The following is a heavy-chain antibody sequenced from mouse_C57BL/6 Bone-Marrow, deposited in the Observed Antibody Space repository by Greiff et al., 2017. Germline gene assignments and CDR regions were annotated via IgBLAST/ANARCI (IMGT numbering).Heavy chain of an antibody. D-gene: IGHD2-4*01. CDR1: GFTFSSYA. V-gene: IGHV5-4*01. J-gene: IGHJ3*01. CDR3: ARGGIRAWFAY. CDR2: ISDGGSYT. Sequence: EVQLVESGGGLVKPGGSLKLSCAASGFTFSSYAMSWVRQTPEKRLEWVATISDGGSYTYYPDNVKGRFTISRDHAKNNLYLQMSHLKSEDTAMYYCARGGIRAWFAYWGQGTLVTVSA.